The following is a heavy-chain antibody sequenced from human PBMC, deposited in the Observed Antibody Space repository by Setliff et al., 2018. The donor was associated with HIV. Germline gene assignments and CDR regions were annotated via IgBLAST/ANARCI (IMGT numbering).Heavy chain of an antibody. Sequence: SETLSLTCSVSGGSISNYYWSWIRQPPGEGLEWIGYISYSGSTTYNPSLKSRVTISLDTSKNQFSLKVNSVTAADTAVYFCARVPPEYSSSSQAFDIWGQGTKVTVSS. V-gene: IGHV4-59*01. CDR3: ARVPPEYSSSSQAFDI. D-gene: IGHD6-6*01. CDR1: GGSISNYY. CDR2: ISYSGST. J-gene: IGHJ3*02.